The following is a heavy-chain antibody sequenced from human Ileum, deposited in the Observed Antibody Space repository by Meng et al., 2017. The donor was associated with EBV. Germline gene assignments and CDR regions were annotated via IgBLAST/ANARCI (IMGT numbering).Heavy chain of an antibody. J-gene: IGHJ4*02. D-gene: IGHD3-10*01. CDR1: GSTFSVYG. CDR2: IIPALGTP. CDR3: ARGTGADY. V-gene: IGHV1-69*06. Sequence: QVQLVQSGPEVKNPWSSVKGSCKSSGSTFSVYGITWVRQAPGQGLEWMGGIIPALGTPKYARKFQDRLTITADKSTSTGYMELHSLTSNDTAVYFCARGTGADYWGQGTLVTVSS.